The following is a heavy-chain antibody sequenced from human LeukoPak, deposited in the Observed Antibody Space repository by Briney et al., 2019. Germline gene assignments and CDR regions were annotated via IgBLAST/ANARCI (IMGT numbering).Heavy chain of an antibody. CDR3: ARGATISETGYFDF. V-gene: IGHV4-34*01. Sequence: PSETLSLTCAVYGGSFSRYYWSWIRQSPGKGLEWISEIDHRGDTNYNPSVKSRVTISVDTSKNQFSLKVRSLSAADTAVYYCARGATISETGYFDFWGQGTLVTVSS. CDR2: IDHRGDT. J-gene: IGHJ4*03. D-gene: IGHD5-24*01. CDR1: GGSFSRYY.